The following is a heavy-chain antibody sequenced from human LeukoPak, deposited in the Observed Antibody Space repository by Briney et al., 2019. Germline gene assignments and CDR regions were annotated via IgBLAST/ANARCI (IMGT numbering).Heavy chain of an antibody. J-gene: IGHJ4*02. CDR1: GYTFTNFG. CDR2: ISAYNGDT. V-gene: IGHV1-18*01. Sequence: ASVKVSCKASGYTFTNFGLSWVRQAPGQGLEWMGWISAYNGDTYYAQRFHGRVTMTTDTSTSTAYMELNRLRSDDTAVYYCARDCDRSGYYCYWGQGTLVTVSS. CDR3: ARDCDRSGYYCY. D-gene: IGHD3-22*01.